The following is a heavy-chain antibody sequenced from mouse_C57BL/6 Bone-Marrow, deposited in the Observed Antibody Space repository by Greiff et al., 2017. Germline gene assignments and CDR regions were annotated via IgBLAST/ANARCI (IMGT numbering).Heavy chain of an antibody. CDR3: ARWGWSYYAMDY. D-gene: IGHD2-3*01. CDR2: LYPRSGNT. J-gene: IGHJ4*01. V-gene: IGHV1-81*01. CDR1: GYTFTSYG. Sequence: VQRVESGAELARPGASVKLSCKASGYTFTSYGISWVKQRTGQGLEWIGELYPRSGNTYYNEKFKGKATLTADKSSSTAYMELRSLTSEDSAVYFCARWGWSYYAMDYCGQGTSVTVSS.